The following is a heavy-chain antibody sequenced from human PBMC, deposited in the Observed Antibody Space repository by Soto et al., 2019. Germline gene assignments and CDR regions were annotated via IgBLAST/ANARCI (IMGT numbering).Heavy chain of an antibody. V-gene: IGHV4-31*03. CDR1: GGSISSGGYY. J-gene: IGHJ6*02. Sequence: SETLSLTCTVSGGSISSGGYYWTWIRQPPGKGLEWIGNIYYSGSTYYNPSLKSRVTISVDTSKNQFSLKLSSVTAADTAVYYCARGGRRSPVMDVWGQGTTVTVSS. CDR3: ARGGRRSPVMDV. CDR2: IYYSGST.